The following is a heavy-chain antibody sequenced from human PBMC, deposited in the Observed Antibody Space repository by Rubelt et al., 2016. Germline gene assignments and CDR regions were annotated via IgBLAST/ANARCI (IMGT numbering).Heavy chain of an antibody. J-gene: IGHJ4*02. CDR3: ARGRTGFQFDY. CDR1: GFTFSRYA. CDR2: ISGSGGST. V-gene: IGHV3-23*01. Sequence: SRGGLVQPGGSLRVSCAASGFTFSRYAMNWVRQAPGKGLEWVAAISGSGGSTFYADSVKGRFTISRDNSKNTLYLQMNSLRDEDTAVYYCARGRTGFQFDYWGQGTLVTVSS. D-gene: IGHD1-1*01.